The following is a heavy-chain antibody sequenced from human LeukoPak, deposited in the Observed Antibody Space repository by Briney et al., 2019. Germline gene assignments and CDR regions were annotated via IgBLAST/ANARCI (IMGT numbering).Heavy chain of an antibody. V-gene: IGHV4-34*01. CDR2: INHYGST. D-gene: IGHD5-18*01. Sequence: SETLSLTCAVYGGSFSGCYWSWIRQPPGKGLEWIGDINHYGSTHYNPSLKSRVRISVGTSKNQFFLELSSVTGADTAVYYCERGGDRKQQWFHWFDPWGQGTLVTVSS. CDR3: ERGGDRKQQWFHWFDP. J-gene: IGHJ5*02. CDR1: GGSFSGCY.